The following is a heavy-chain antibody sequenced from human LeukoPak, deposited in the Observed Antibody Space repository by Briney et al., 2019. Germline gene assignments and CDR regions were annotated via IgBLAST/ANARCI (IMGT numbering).Heavy chain of an antibody. CDR1: GFTFSDYY. CDR3: SVDTAMVSAFDY. V-gene: IGHV3-11*03. J-gene: IGHJ4*02. D-gene: IGHD5-18*01. CDR2: ISSSSSYT. Sequence: GGSLRLSCAASGFTFSDYYMSWIRQAPGKGLEWVSYISSSSSYTNYADSVKGRFTISRDNAKNSLYLQMNSLRAEDTAVYYCSVDTAMVSAFDYWGQGTLVTVSS.